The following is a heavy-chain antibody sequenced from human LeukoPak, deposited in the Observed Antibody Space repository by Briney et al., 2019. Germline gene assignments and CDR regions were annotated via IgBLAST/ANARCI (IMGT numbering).Heavy chain of an antibody. Sequence: SVKVSCKASGGTFGRYGITWLRQAPGQRLEWMGGVSPLYGTSDYAQRFQGRVTISADESTSTASLEVRSLKSEDTAVYYCAIDCSRGRCDGAFDIWGQGTLVIVSS. CDR3: AIDCSRGRCDGAFDI. CDR2: VSPLYGTS. V-gene: IGHV1-69*13. D-gene: IGHD6-19*01. J-gene: IGHJ3*02. CDR1: GGTFGRYG.